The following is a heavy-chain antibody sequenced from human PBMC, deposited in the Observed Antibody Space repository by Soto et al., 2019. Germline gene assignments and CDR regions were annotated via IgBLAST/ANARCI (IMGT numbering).Heavy chain of an antibody. CDR2: ISSSSSYI. CDR1: GFTFSSYS. D-gene: IGHD1-26*01. CDR3: ARAGDPWDYYYYMDV. J-gene: IGHJ6*03. Sequence: GGSLRLSCAASGFTFSSYSMNWVRQAPGKGLEWVSSISSSSSYIYYADSVKGRFTISRDNAKNSLYLQMNSLRAEDTAVYYCARAGDPWDYYYYMDVWGKGTTVTVSS. V-gene: IGHV3-21*01.